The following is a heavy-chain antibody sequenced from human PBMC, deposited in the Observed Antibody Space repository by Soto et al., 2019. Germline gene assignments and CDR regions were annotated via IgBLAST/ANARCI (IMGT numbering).Heavy chain of an antibody. CDR2: IYYSGST. V-gene: IGHV4-39*01. D-gene: IGHD2-8*01. J-gene: IGHJ5*02. CDR3: VPVDCTNGVCPNNWFDP. Sequence: QLQLQESGPGLVKPSETLSLTCTVSGGSINSSSYYWGWIRQPPGKGLEWIGSIYYSGSTYSNPSLKSRVTISVDTSKSQFSLKLSSVTAADTAVYYCVPVDCTNGVCPNNWFDPWGQGTLVTVSS. CDR1: GGSINSSSYY.